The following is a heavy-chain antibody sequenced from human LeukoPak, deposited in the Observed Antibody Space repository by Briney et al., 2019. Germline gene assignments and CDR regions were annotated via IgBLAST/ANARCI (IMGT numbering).Heavy chain of an antibody. CDR1: GGSISSYY. D-gene: IGHD3-3*01. V-gene: IGHV4-59*01. Sequence: SETLSLTCTVSGGSISSYYWNWVRQPPGKGLEWIGYIYYSGSSNYNPSLKSRVTISVDTSKNQFSLKLTSVPAADTAVYYCARDASPSAQYLWGQGNLVTVSS. CDR3: ARDASPSAQYL. J-gene: IGHJ4*02. CDR2: IYYSGSS.